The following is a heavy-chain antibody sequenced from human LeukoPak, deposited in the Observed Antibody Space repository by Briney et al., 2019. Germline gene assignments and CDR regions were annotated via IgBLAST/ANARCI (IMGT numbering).Heavy chain of an antibody. D-gene: IGHD4-11*01. V-gene: IGHV4-31*03. Sequence: PSETLSLTCTVSGVPITSGGYYWSWIRQHPGKGLEWLGYIYYSGSTYYNPSLKSRLTISLDTSKNHFSLGLTSVTAADTAVYYCARGPVRDYSNYWGQGTLVTVSS. CDR3: ARGPVRDYSNY. CDR1: GVPITSGGYY. J-gene: IGHJ4*02. CDR2: IYYSGST.